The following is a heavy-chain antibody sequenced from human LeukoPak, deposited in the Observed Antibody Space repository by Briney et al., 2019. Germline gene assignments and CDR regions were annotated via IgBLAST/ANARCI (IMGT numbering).Heavy chain of an antibody. Sequence: GGALRLSGVASGFTFSGFWMHWFRQVPGKGLMWLARISGDATRITYADSVEGRFTISRDTAKKTLYLQMTHLKVDDTAMYFCARDARRHRYFDLWGRGTLVTVTS. CDR1: GFTFSGFW. D-gene: IGHD6-6*01. V-gene: IGHV3-74*03. J-gene: IGHJ2*01. CDR2: ISGDATRI. CDR3: ARDARRHRYFDL.